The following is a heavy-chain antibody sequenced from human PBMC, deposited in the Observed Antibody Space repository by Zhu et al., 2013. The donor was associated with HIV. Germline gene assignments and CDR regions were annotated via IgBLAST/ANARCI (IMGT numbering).Heavy chain of an antibody. CDR2: INPNSGDT. CDR3: ATVYHVGSFDY. D-gene: IGHD1-26*01. Sequence: QVQLVQSGAEVKKPGASVKVSCEVSGYTFTSHYLHWVRQAPGQGLEWMGWINPNSGDTNYAQKFQGRITMTRDTSIHTGYMELSGLTSDDTAVYYCATVYHVGSFDYWGQGALVSVSS. J-gene: IGHJ4*02. CDR1: GYTFTSHY. V-gene: IGHV1-2*02.